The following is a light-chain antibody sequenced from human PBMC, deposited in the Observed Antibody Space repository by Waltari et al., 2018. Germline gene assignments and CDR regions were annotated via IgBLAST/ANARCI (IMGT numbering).Light chain of an antibody. CDR3: QQYNNWPPLT. CDR1: QSLDSN. CDR2: GAP. V-gene: IGKV3-15*01. J-gene: IGKJ4*01. Sequence: EIVLTQSPATLSVSPGERATLSCRASQSLDSNLAWYQQKPGQAPRLLIYGAPTRATGIPARFSGSESGTEFTLTIRSLQSEDFAVYYCQQYNNWPPLTFGGGTKVEIK.